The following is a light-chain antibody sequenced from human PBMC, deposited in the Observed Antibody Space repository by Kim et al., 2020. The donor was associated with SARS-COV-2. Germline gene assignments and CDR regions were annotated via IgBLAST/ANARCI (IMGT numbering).Light chain of an antibody. Sequence: GQSITSSCTGTNADSGIYNYVSWYQQHPGKVPKLIIYNVSERPSGVSNRFSGSKSGNTASLTISGLQAVDEADYYCNSYTLSTTLVFGGGTQLTVL. CDR1: NADSGIYNY. CDR2: NVS. V-gene: IGLV2-14*03. CDR3: NSYTLSTTLV. J-gene: IGLJ3*02.